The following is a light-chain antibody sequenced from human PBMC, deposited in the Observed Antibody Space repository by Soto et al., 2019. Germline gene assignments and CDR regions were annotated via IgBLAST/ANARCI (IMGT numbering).Light chain of an antibody. CDR3: SSYKSSTPLV. CDR1: SSDVGGYNY. V-gene: IGLV2-14*01. CDR2: DVS. J-gene: IGLJ2*01. Sequence: QSVLTQPASVSGSPGQSITIPCTGTSSDVGGYNYVSWYQQHPGKAPKLMIYDVSNRPSGVSNRFSGSKSGNTASLTLSGPQAKDEAEYSCSSYKSSTPLVFGGRTKVPVL.